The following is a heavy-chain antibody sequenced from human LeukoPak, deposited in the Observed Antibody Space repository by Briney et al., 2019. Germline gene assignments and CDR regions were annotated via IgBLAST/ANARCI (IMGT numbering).Heavy chain of an antibody. CDR2: ISSSSSYI. Sequence: PGGSLRLSCAASGFTFSSYSMNWVRQAPGKGLEWISSISSSSSYIYYADSVKGRFTISRDNAKNSLYLQMNSLRAEDTAVYYCARAVRVAAAGIYYFDYWGQGTLVTVSS. V-gene: IGHV3-21*01. CDR3: ARAVRVAAAGIYYFDY. CDR1: GFTFSSYS. J-gene: IGHJ4*02. D-gene: IGHD6-13*01.